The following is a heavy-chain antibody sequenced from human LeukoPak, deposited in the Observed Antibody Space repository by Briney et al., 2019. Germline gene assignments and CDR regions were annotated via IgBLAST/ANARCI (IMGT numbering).Heavy chain of an antibody. V-gene: IGHV3-48*02. CDR3: ARDNIWAFDI. D-gene: IGHD2/OR15-2a*01. Sequence: GGSLRLSCAASGFTFSSYSMNWVRQAPGKGLEWVSHIRTDGTITYADSVKGRFTISRDDAKTSVYLQMNSLRDEDTAIYYCARDNIWAFDIWGQGTMVTVSS. J-gene: IGHJ3*02. CDR1: GFTFSSYS. CDR2: IRTDGTI.